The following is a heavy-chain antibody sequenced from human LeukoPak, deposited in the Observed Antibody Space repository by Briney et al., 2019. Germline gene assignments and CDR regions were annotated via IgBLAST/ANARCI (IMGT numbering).Heavy chain of an antibody. CDR2: INAGNGNT. V-gene: IGHV1-3*01. CDR1: GYTFTNYL. Sequence: VASVKVSCKASGYTFTNYLMHWVRQAPGQRLEWMEWINAGNGNTKYSQNFQDRVTITRDTSANTAYMELSSRRSEDTGVYYCARGTAYGGYVNYWGQGTLVTVSS. D-gene: IGHD5-12*01. J-gene: IGHJ4*02. CDR3: ARGTAYGGYVNY.